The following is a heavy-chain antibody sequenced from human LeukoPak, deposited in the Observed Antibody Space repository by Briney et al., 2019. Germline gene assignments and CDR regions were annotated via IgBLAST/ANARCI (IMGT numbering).Heavy chain of an antibody. CDR3: AREAMVRGKNTRQHFDY. CDR2: INPNSGGT. CDR1: GYTFTGYY. J-gene: IGHJ4*02. D-gene: IGHD3-10*01. Sequence: GASVKVSCKASGYTFTGYYMHWVRQAPGQGLEWMGWINPNSGGTNYAQKFQGRVTMTRDTSISTAYMELSRLRSDDTAVYYCAREAMVRGKNTRQHFDYWGQGTLVTVSS. V-gene: IGHV1-2*02.